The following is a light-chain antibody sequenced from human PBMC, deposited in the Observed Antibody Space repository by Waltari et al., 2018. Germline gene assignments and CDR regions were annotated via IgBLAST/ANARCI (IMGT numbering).Light chain of an antibody. V-gene: IGKV3-11*01. J-gene: IGKJ4*01. CDR2: ATS. CDR3: QQRRNWPLT. CDR1: QSVSSY. Sequence: EIVLTQSPATLSLSPGERATLSCRAAQSVSSYLAWYQQRPGPAPRILIYATSHRATGIPDRCSGSGSETDFTLTISSLEPEDFAVYYCQQRRNWPLTFGGGTKVEIK.